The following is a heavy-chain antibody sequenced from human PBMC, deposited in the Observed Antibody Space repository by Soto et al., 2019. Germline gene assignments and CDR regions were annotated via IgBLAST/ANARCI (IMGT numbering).Heavy chain of an antibody. CDR1: GFTFSSYG. D-gene: IGHD2-2*01. Sequence: QVQLVESGGGVVQPGRSLRLSCAASGFTFSSYGMHWVRQAPGKGLEWVAVISYDGSNKYYADSVKGRFTISRDNSKNTLYLQMTSLRAEDTAVYYCAKGDPSNYGMDVWGQGTTVTVSS. CDR2: ISYDGSNK. V-gene: IGHV3-30*18. J-gene: IGHJ6*02. CDR3: AKGDPSNYGMDV.